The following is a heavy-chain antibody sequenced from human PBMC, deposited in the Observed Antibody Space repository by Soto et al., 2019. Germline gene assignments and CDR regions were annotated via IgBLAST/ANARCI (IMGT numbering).Heavy chain of an antibody. D-gene: IGHD3-22*01. V-gene: IGHV3-23*01. Sequence: HPGGSLRLSCAASGFTFSSYAMSWVRQAPGKGLEWVSAISGSGGSTYYAVSVKGRFTISRDNSKNTLYLQMNSLRAEDTAVYYYAKGRHYYDSPRFSVGSWFDPWGQGTLVTVSS. CDR1: GFTFSSYA. J-gene: IGHJ5*02. CDR2: ISGSGGST. CDR3: AKGRHYYDSPRFSVGSWFDP.